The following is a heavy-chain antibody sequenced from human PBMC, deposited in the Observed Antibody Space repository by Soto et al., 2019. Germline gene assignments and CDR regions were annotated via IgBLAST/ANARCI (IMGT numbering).Heavy chain of an antibody. CDR1: GFTFSSYS. CDR2: ISSSSSYI. Sequence: EVQLVESGGGLVKPGGSLRLSCAASGFTFSSYSMNWVRQAQGKGLEWVSSISSSSSYIYYADSVKGRFTISRDNAKNSLYLQMNSLRAEDTAVYYCARVGSGSSTLVNWFDPWGQGTLVTVSS. V-gene: IGHV3-21*01. D-gene: IGHD1-26*01. J-gene: IGHJ5*02. CDR3: ARVGSGSSTLVNWFDP.